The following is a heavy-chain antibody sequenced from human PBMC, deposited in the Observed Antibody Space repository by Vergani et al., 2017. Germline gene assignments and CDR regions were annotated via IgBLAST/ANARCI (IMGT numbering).Heavy chain of an antibody. Sequence: EVQLVESGGGLVQPGGSLRLSCAASGFTFSSYWMHWVRQAPGKGLVWVSRINSDGSSTSYADSVKGRFTISRDNAKNTLYLQMNSLRAEDTAVYYCARAGYDIVVVPAAITADYMDVWGKGTTVTVSS. D-gene: IGHD2-2*02. CDR2: INSDGSST. CDR3: ARAGYDIVVVPAAITADYMDV. J-gene: IGHJ6*03. CDR1: GFTFSSYW. V-gene: IGHV3-74*01.